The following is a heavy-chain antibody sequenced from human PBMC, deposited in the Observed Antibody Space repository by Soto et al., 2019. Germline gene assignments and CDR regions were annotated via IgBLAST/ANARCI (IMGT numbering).Heavy chain of an antibody. D-gene: IGHD6-6*01. Sequence: QVQLVQSGAEVKKPGASVKVSCKASGYTFTSYDINWVRQATGQGLEWMGWMNPNSGNTGYAQKFQGRVTMTRNTSISTAYMELSSLRSEDTAVYYCARDTYSSSPQKTHYYYYGMDVWGQGTTVTVSS. V-gene: IGHV1-8*01. CDR1: GYTFTSYD. CDR3: ARDTYSSSPQKTHYYYYGMDV. CDR2: MNPNSGNT. J-gene: IGHJ6*02.